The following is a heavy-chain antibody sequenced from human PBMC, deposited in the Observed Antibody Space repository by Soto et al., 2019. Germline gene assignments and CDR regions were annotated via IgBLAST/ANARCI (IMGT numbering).Heavy chain of an antibody. V-gene: IGHV1-2*04. Sequence: ASVKVSCKASGYTFTGYSMHWVRQAPGQGLEWMGWINPNSGGTNYAQKFQGWVTMTRDTSISTAYMELSSLRSEDTAVYYCARQGAALRDYYYGMDVWGQGTTVTVSS. D-gene: IGHD6-25*01. J-gene: IGHJ6*02. CDR1: GYTFTGYS. CDR2: INPNSGGT. CDR3: ARQGAALRDYYYGMDV.